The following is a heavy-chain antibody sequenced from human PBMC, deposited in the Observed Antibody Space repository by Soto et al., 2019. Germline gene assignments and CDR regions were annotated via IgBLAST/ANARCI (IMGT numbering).Heavy chain of an antibody. D-gene: IGHD2-15*01. CDR2: ISVSGGST. CDR3: AKVCGRCNYYYGMDV. CDR1: GFTFSSYA. J-gene: IGHJ6*02. V-gene: IGHV3-23*01. Sequence: GGSLRLSCAASGFTFSSYAMSWVRQAPGKGLEWVSAISVSGGSTYYADSVKGRFTISRDNSKNTLYLQMNSLRAEDTAVYYCAKVCGRCNYYYGMDVWGQGTTVTVSS.